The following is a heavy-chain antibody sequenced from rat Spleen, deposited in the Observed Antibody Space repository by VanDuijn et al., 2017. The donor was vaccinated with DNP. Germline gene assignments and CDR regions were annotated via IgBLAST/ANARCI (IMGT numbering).Heavy chain of an antibody. J-gene: IGHJ4*01. V-gene: IGHV5-27*01. Sequence: EVQLVESGGGLVQPGRSLKLSCAASGFTFSNYDMAWVRQAPTKGLEGVASISTSGGSTYYRDSVKGRFTVSRDNAKSTLYLQMDSLRSEDTATYYCATSAMDAWGQGTSVTVSS. CDR2: ISTSGGST. CDR1: GFTFSNYD. CDR3: ATSAMDA.